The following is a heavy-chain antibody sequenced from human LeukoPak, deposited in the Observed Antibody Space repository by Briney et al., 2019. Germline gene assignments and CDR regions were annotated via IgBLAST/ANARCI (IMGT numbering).Heavy chain of an antibody. J-gene: IGHJ2*01. CDR3: ARDKGTIFGVVTKLAGFDL. D-gene: IGHD3-3*01. V-gene: IGHV4-59*01. Sequence: SETLSLTCTVPGGSISSYYWSWIRQPPGKGLEWIGYIYYSGSTNYNPSLKSRVTISVDTSKNQFSLKLSSVTAADTAVYYCARDKGTIFGVVTKLAGFDLWGRGTLVTVSS. CDR1: GGSISSYY. CDR2: IYYSGST.